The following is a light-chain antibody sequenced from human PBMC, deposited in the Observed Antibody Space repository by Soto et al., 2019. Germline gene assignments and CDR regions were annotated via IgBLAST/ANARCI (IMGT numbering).Light chain of an antibody. Sequence: DIQMTQSPTTLSASVGDRVTITCRASQSLITWLAWYQQKPGKAPKILIHKASSLGSGVPSRFSGSGSGTEFTLTISSLQPDYFATYYCQPYNAYPLTFGGGTKVEIK. J-gene: IGKJ4*01. CDR2: KAS. V-gene: IGKV1-5*03. CDR1: QSLITW. CDR3: QPYNAYPLT.